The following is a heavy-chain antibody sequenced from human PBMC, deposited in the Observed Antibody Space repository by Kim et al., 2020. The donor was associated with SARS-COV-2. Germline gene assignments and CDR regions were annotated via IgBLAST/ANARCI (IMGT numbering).Heavy chain of an antibody. Sequence: GGSLRLSCAASGFTFNTYGMHWVRQAPGKGLEWVAVIAYVGGNKYYADSVKGRFTISRDNSNNTLYLQMNMLGSEDTGVYYCAKSFSGCYFGYDYWGQGTLVTVS. D-gene: IGHD1-26*01. V-gene: IGHV3-30*18. CDR1: GFTFNTYG. CDR3: AKSFSGCYFGYDY. CDR2: IAYVGGNK. J-gene: IGHJ4*02.